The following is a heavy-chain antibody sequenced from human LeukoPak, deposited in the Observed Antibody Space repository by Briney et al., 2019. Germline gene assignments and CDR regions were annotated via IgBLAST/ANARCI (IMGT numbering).Heavy chain of an antibody. D-gene: IGHD3-16*01. CDR2: IYYSGST. Sequence: SETLSLTCTVSGGSISSYYWSWIRQPPGKGLEWIGYIYYSGSTNYNPSLKSRVAISVDTSKNQFSLKLSSVTAADTAVYYCAREVITFGNWFDPWGQGTLVTVSS. V-gene: IGHV4-59*01. CDR1: GGSISSYY. CDR3: AREVITFGNWFDP. J-gene: IGHJ5*02.